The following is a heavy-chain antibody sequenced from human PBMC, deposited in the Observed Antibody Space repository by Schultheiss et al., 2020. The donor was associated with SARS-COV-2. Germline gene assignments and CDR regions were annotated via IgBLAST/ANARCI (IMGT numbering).Heavy chain of an antibody. Sequence: GGSLRLSCKASGGTFSSYAMHWVRQAPGQRLEWMGWINAGNGNTKYSQKFQGRVTMTTDTSTSTAYMELRSLRSDDTAVYYCARGGSWFGELFGLDYWGQGTLVTVSS. V-gene: IGHV1-3*01. CDR2: INAGNGNT. CDR1: GGTFSSYA. D-gene: IGHD3-10*01. CDR3: ARGGSWFGELFGLDY. J-gene: IGHJ4*02.